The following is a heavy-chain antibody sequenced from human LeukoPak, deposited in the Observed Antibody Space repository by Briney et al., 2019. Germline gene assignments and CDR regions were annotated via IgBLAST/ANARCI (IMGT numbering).Heavy chain of an antibody. CDR2: IYHSGST. CDR3: ARDRQFGRFDY. V-gene: IGHV4-30-2*01. J-gene: IGHJ4*02. Sequence: SQTLSLTCAVSGGSISSGGYSWSWIQQPPGKGLEWIGYIYHSGSTYYNPSLKSRVTISVDRSKNQFSLKLSSVTAADTAVYYCARDRQFGRFDYWGQGTLVTVSS. CDR1: GGSISSGGYS. D-gene: IGHD3-10*01.